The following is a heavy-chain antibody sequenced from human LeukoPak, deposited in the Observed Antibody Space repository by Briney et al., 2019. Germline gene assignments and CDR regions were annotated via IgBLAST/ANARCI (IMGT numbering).Heavy chain of an antibody. CDR2: INPNSGGT. J-gene: IGHJ4*02. CDR1: GYTLTGYY. Sequence: ASVKVSCKASGYTLTGYYMQWVRQAPGQRLEWMGWINPNSGGTNYAQNFQGRVTMTRDTSISTAYMELSRLRSDDTAVYYCARGGGYSANAAGYWGQGTLVTVSS. D-gene: IGHD5-12*01. CDR3: ARGGGYSANAAGY. V-gene: IGHV1-2*02.